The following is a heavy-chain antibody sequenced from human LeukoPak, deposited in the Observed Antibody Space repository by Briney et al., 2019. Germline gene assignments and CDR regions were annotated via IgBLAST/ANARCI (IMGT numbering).Heavy chain of an antibody. CDR2: INPSGRI. D-gene: IGHD3-22*01. CDR1: GVSFSGYY. CDR3: ARGRQEVSMIVVVMTAVSYYLDV. V-gene: IGHV4-34*01. J-gene: IGHJ6*03. Sequence: SETLSLTCAVYGVSFSGYYWTWIRQAPGKGLEWIGEINPSGRISYNPSLKSRLTISVDASKNQFSLNLRSLTAADTAVYYCARGRQEVSMIVVVMTAVSYYLDVWGKGTTVTVS.